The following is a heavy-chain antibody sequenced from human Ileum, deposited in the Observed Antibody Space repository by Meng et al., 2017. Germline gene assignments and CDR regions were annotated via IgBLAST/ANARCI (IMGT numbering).Heavy chain of an antibody. V-gene: IGHV1-2*02. D-gene: IGHD4-17*01. CDR3: ARVHENGEYYFDY. Sequence: ASVKVSCKASGYTFTGYFVHWLRQAPGQGLEWMGWINPNSGYTKYAQKFQGRVTMTRDTSISTAYMELNSLSSDDTAVYYCARVHENGEYYFDYWGQGTLVTVSS. CDR1: GYTFTGYF. CDR2: INPNSGYT. J-gene: IGHJ4*02.